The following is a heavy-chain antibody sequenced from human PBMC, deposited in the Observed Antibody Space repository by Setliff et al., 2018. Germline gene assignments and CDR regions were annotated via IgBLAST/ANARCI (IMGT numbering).Heavy chain of an antibody. Sequence: NPSETLSLTCSVSGGSISNFYWSWIRQPPGKGLEWIGSISPGRSINYNPSLRSRVTISGDTSKNQISLNLSSGTAADTAVYCCARDRRDYIGAGSSEIDYYYYYYMDVWGKGTTVTVSS. CDR3: ARDRRDYIGAGSSEIDYYYYYYMDV. V-gene: IGHV4-4*08. J-gene: IGHJ6*03. CDR2: ISPGRSI. CDR1: GGSISNFY. D-gene: IGHD3-10*01.